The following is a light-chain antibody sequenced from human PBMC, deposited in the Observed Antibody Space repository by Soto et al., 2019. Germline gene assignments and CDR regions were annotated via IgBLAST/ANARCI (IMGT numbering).Light chain of an antibody. Sequence: EIVLTQSPGTLSLSPGERATLSCRASQSVNSDYLAWFQQKPGQAPRLLIYGASTRTTGIPDRFSGSGSGTDFTLTISSLEPEDFAVYYCQQRSNWPPAFTFGPGTRLEIK. CDR1: QSVNSDY. J-gene: IGKJ5*01. V-gene: IGKV3D-20*02. CDR2: GAS. CDR3: QQRSNWPPAFT.